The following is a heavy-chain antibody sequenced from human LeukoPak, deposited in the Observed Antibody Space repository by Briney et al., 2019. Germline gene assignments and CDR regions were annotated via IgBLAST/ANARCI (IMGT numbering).Heavy chain of an antibody. CDR2: INHSGST. D-gene: IGHD1-26*01. V-gene: IGHV4-34*01. CDR3: ARHVGRQGEAPAYYFDY. Sequence: SETLSLTCAVYGGSFSGYYWSWIRQPPGKGQEWIGEINHSGSTNYNPSLKSRVTISVDTSKNQFSLKLSSVTAADTAVYYCARHVGRQGEAPAYYFDYWGQGTLVTVSS. CDR1: GGSFSGYY. J-gene: IGHJ4*02.